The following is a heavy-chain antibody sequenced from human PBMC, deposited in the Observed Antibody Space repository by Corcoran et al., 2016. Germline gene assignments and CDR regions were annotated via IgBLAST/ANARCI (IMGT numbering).Heavy chain of an antibody. Sequence: QVQLQESGPGLVKPSETLSLTCTVYGGSVSSGSYYWSWIRQPPGKGLEWIGYIYYSGSTNYNPSLKSRVTISVDTSKNQFSLKLSSVTAADTAVYYCARTYREGPGYFDYWGQGTLVTVSS. CDR3: ARTYREGPGYFDY. D-gene: IGHD1-26*01. J-gene: IGHJ4*02. CDR2: IYYSGST. CDR1: GGSVSSGSYY. V-gene: IGHV4-61*01.